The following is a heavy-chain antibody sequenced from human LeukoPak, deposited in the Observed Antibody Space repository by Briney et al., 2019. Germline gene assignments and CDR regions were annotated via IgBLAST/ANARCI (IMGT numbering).Heavy chain of an antibody. D-gene: IGHD3-22*01. CDR1: GFTFSSYG. J-gene: IGHJ4*02. V-gene: IGHV3-30*02. CDR2: IRYDGSNK. CDR3: AKDLYYYDSSGYCSFDY. Sequence: GGSLRLSCAASGFTFSSYGMYWVRQAPGKGLEWVAFIRYDGSNKYYADSVKGRLTISRDNSMNTLYLQMNSLRAEDTAVYYSAKDLYYYDSSGYCSFDYWGQGTLVTVSS.